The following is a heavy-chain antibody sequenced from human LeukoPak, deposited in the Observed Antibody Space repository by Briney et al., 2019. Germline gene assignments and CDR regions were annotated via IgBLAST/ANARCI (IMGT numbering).Heavy chain of an antibody. V-gene: IGHV4-34*01. Sequence: SETLSLTCAVYGGSFSGYYWSWIRQPPGKGLEWIGEINHSGSTDYNPSLKSRVTISVDTSKNQFSLKLSSVTAADTAVYYCARGTMTTVTYYFDYWGQGTLVTVSS. CDR3: ARGTMTTVTYYFDY. CDR2: INHSGST. J-gene: IGHJ4*02. CDR1: GGSFSGYY. D-gene: IGHD4-17*01.